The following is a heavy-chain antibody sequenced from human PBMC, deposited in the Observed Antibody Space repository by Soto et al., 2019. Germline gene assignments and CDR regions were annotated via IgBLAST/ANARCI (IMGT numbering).Heavy chain of an antibody. J-gene: IGHJ4*02. CDR3: ACRRPSGTALPHY. CDR1: GFSLTSGVG. CDR2: IFWDDDK. D-gene: IGHD6-25*01. V-gene: IGHV2-5*02. Sequence: QITLKESGPTLVKPTQTLTLTCSFSGFSLTSGVGVAWIRQTPGNALEWLALIFWDDDKRFHPSMKSRLTINNDTSKHQVVVTRTIMHPVDLTAYDGACRRPSGTALPHYWGQRILLTVSS.